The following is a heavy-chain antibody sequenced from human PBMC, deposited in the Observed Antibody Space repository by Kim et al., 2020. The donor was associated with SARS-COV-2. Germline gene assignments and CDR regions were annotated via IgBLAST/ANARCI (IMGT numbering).Heavy chain of an antibody. J-gene: IGHJ5*01. Sequence: GGSLRLSCAASGFTFSSYNMNWVRQAPGKGLEWVSYISSGSSTIYYADSVKGRFTISRDNAKNSLYLQMNSLRDEDTAVYYCARDRGLYYLDSSGYFGAGDSWGQGTLVTVSS. CDR1: GFTFSSYN. D-gene: IGHD3-22*01. CDR3: ARDRGLYYLDSSGYFGAGDS. V-gene: IGHV3-48*02. CDR2: ISSGSSTI.